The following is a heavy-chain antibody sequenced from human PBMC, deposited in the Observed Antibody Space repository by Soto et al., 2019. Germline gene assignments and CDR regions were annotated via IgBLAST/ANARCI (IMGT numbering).Heavy chain of an antibody. J-gene: IGHJ6*02. CDR3: AREDCSSTSCSLGYYYYYYGMDV. V-gene: IGHV3-33*01. CDR2: IWYDGSNK. Sequence: QVQLVESGGGVVQPGRSLRLSCAASGFTFSSYGMHWVRQAPGKGLEWVAVIWYDGSNKYYADSVKGRFTISRDNSKNTLYLQMNSLRAEDTAVYYCAREDCSSTSCSLGYYYYYYGMDVWGQGTTVTVSS. CDR1: GFTFSSYG. D-gene: IGHD2-2*01.